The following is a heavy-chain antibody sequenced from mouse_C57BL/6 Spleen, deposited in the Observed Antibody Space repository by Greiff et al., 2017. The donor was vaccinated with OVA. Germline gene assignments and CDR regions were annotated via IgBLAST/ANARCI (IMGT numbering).Heavy chain of an antibody. CDR2: ISDGGSYT. V-gene: IGHV5-4*01. J-gene: IGHJ4*01. Sequence: EVQGVESGGGLVKPGGSLKLSCAASGFTFSSYAMSWVRQTPEKRLEWVATISDGGSYTYYPDNVKGRFTISRDNAKNNLYLQMSHLKYEDTAMYYCARDGRSGYVEAMDYWGQGTSVTVSS. CDR3: ARDGRSGYVEAMDY. CDR1: GFTFSSYA. D-gene: IGHD3-2*02.